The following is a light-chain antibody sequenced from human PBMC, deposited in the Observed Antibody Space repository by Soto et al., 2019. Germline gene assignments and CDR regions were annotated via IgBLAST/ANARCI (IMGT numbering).Light chain of an antibody. Sequence: VVLTQSPDSLAVALGERATIKCRSSQSVLYSSNNKNYLAWYQRKPGQPPKLLFTWASTRASGVPDRFRGSGSGTDFTLTISSLQAEDLAVYFCQQHFTTPYTFGQGTKLEIK. J-gene: IGKJ2*01. CDR1: QSVLYSSNNKNY. V-gene: IGKV4-1*01. CDR3: QQHFTTPYT. CDR2: WAS.